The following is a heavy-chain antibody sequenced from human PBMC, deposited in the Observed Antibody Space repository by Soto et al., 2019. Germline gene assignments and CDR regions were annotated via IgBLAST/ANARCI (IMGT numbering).Heavy chain of an antibody. CDR3: ARDLNYYDQVARFDY. Sequence: PGGSLRLSCAASGFTFSNYAMHWVRQAPGKGLEWVTVISYDGNIKYYADSVKGRFTISRDNSKNTLYLQMNSLRAEDTAVYYCARDLNYYDQVARFDYWGQGTLVTVSS. CDR1: GFTFSNYA. CDR2: ISYDGNIK. D-gene: IGHD3-22*01. V-gene: IGHV3-30-3*01. J-gene: IGHJ4*02.